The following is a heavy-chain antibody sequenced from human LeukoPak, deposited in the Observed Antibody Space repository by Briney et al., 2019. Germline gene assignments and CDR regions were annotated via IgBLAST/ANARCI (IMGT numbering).Heavy chain of an antibody. J-gene: IGHJ6*03. CDR1: GFTFSSYS. V-gene: IGHV3-48*01. Sequence: GGSLRLSCAASGFTFSSYSMNWVRQAPGKGLEWVSYISSSSSTIYYADSVKGRFTISRDNAKNSLYLQMNSLRAEDTAVYYCARDAPVPIVVVIALPYYYMDVWGKGTTVTVSS. CDR2: ISSSSSTI. CDR3: ARDAPVPIVVVIALPYYYMDV. D-gene: IGHD2-21*01.